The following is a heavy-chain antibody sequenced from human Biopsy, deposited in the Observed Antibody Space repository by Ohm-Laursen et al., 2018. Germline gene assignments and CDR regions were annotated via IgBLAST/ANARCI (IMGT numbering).Heavy chain of an antibody. CDR1: GGTFSNYG. V-gene: IGHV1-69*06. J-gene: IGHJ1*01. CDR2: NIPILGTG. D-gene: IGHD3-9*01. CDR3: ATKLTGYFHH. Sequence: SSVKVSCKAPGGTFSNYGVNWVRQAPGQGLEWLGGNIPILGTGNYAQKFQDRITVAADTSTSTATMELRSLRSDDTAVYYCATKLTGYFHHWGQGILVIVSS.